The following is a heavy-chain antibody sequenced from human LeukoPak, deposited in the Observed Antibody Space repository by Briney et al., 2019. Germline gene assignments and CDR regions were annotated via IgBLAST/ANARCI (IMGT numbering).Heavy chain of an antibody. Sequence: SETLSLTCTVSGGSITNYYWSCIRQSPEKGLEWIGYIYYLETDTNYNPSLKSRVVMSVDTSKDDFSLRLSSVTAADSGVYYCARQPAGTATFDVWGQGAMVTVSS. CDR2: IYYLETDT. V-gene: IGHV4-59*08. CDR3: ARQPAGTATFDV. CDR1: GGSITNYY. D-gene: IGHD1-14*01. J-gene: IGHJ3*01.